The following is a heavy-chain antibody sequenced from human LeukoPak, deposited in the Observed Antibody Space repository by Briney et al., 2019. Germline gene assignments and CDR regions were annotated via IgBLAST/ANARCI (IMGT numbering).Heavy chain of an antibody. Sequence: GGSLRLSCAASGFTFSSYAMSWVRQAPGRGLEWVSAISGSGGSTYYADSVKGRFTISRDNSKNTLYLQMNSLRAEDTAVYYCAKASAYYDILSWGQGTLVTVSS. V-gene: IGHV3-23*01. J-gene: IGHJ4*02. CDR3: AKASAYYDILS. CDR2: ISGSGGST. CDR1: GFTFSSYA. D-gene: IGHD3-9*01.